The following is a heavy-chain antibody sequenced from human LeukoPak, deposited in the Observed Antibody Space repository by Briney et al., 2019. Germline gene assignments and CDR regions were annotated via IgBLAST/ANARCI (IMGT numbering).Heavy chain of an antibody. CDR3: AMHTVIASSWSLDY. V-gene: IGHV4-4*02. CDR1: GGSISSSNW. Sequence: SGTLSLTCAVSGGSISSSNWWSWVRQPPGKGLEWIGEIYHSGSTNYNPSLRSRVTISLDKSRNQFSLKLTSVTAADTAVYYCAMHTVIASSWSLDYWGQGTLVTVSS. CDR2: IYHSGST. J-gene: IGHJ4*02. D-gene: IGHD6-13*01.